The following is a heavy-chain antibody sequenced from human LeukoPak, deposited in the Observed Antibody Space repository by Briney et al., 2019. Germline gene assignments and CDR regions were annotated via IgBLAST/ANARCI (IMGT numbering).Heavy chain of an antibody. V-gene: IGHV3-23*01. CDR2: ISGSGDNT. CDR1: GFTFNTYA. CDR3: AKVTPPRGIIVPLDY. J-gene: IGHJ4*02. D-gene: IGHD2/OR15-2a*01. Sequence: GGSLRLSCAASGFTFNTYAMSWVRQAPGKGLEWVSGISGSGDNTYYADSVQGRFTISRDNSKNTLYLQMNSLRAEDTAIYYCAKVTPPRGIIVPLDYWGQGTLVTVS.